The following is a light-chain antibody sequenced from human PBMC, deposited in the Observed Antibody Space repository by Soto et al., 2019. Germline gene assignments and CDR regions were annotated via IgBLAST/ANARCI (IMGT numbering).Light chain of an antibody. CDR3: RQYGSSPPSTSVWT. CDR1: QSVSSSY. V-gene: IGKV3-20*01. Sequence: EIVLTQSPGTLSLSPGERATLSCRASQSVSSSYLAWYQQKPGQAPRLLIYGASSRATGIPDRFSGSGSGTDFTLTISRLDPEDFAVYYCRQYGSSPPSTSVWTFGQGTKVEIK. CDR2: GAS. J-gene: IGKJ1*01.